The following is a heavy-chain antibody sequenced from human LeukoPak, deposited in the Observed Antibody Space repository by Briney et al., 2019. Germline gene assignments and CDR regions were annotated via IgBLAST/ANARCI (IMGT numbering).Heavy chain of an antibody. V-gene: IGHV3-15*07. CDR2: IKSKTDGGTT. Sequence: GSLRLSCAASGISFRSYGMHWVRQAPGKGLEWVGRIKSKTDGGTTDYTAPVKGRFIISRDDSKNTVYLQMNSLRTEDTAVYYCTTGTWGSYDSWGQGTLVTVSS. CDR1: GISFRSYG. CDR3: TTGTWGSYDS. D-gene: IGHD3-16*01. J-gene: IGHJ5*01.